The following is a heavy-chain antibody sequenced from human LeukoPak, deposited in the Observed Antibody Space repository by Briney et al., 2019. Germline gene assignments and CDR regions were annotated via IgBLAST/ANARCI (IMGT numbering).Heavy chain of an antibody. CDR3: SSASNAFDI. CDR1: GFTFSSYW. D-gene: IGHD6-6*01. J-gene: IGHJ3*02. CDR2: IKQDGSEK. Sequence: AGTLRLSCAASGFTFSSYWMSWVRQAPGQGLEWVANIKQDGSEKYYVDSVKGRFTISRDNAKNSLYLQMNSLRAEDTAVYYCSSASNAFDIWGQGTMVTVSS. V-gene: IGHV3-7*05.